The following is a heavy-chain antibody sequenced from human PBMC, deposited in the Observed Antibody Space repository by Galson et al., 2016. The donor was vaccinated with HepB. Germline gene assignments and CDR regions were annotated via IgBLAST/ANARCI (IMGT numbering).Heavy chain of an antibody. CDR2: IWFDGSKK. J-gene: IGHJ4*02. V-gene: IGHV3-33*01. Sequence: SLRLSCAASGFDFGTYGIHWVRQAPGKGLEWLSVIWFDGSKKFYADSVQGRFTISRDNSENTAYLHMNGLRVEDTAVYYCARGYVATIGDYWGQGTLVTVSS. CDR3: ARGYVATIGDY. D-gene: IGHD5-12*01. CDR1: GFDFGTYG.